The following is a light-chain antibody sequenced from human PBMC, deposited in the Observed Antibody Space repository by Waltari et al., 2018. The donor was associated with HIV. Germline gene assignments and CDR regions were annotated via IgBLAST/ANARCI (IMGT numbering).Light chain of an antibody. J-gene: IGLJ3*02. Sequence: QSVLTQPPSASGTPGQRGTISCSGSSSNIGSNYVSWYQQLPGTAPKLLIYRNNQRPSGVPDRFSGSKSGTSASLAISGLRSEDEADYYCAAWDDSLSGSWVFGGGTKLTVL. V-gene: IGLV1-47*01. CDR1: SSNIGSNY. CDR3: AAWDDSLSGSWV. CDR2: RNN.